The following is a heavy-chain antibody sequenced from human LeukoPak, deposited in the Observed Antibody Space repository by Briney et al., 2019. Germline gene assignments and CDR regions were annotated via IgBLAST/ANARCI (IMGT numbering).Heavy chain of an antibody. CDR2: IYHSGST. CDR3: ARVGFFLGGDYAS. V-gene: IGHV4-30-2*01. Sequence: SQTLSLTCTVSGGSISSGGYYWSWIRQPPGKGLEWIGYIYHSGSTYYNPSLKSRVTISVDRSKNQFSLKLSSVTAADTAVYYCARVGFFLGGDYASWGQGTLVTVSS. J-gene: IGHJ4*02. CDR1: GGSISSGGYY. D-gene: IGHD4-17*01.